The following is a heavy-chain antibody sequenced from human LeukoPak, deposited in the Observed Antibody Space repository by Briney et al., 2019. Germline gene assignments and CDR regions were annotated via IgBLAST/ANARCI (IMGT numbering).Heavy chain of an antibody. V-gene: IGHV3-7*01. Sequence: GGSLRLSCAASGFTFSSYWMRWVRQAPGKGLEWVANIKQDGSEKYYVDSVKGRFTISRDNAKNSLYLQMNSLRAEDTAVYYCARDGFYDFWSGYYPDAFDIWGQGTMVTVSS. CDR1: GFTFSSYW. J-gene: IGHJ3*02. D-gene: IGHD3-3*01. CDR3: ARDGFYDFWSGYYPDAFDI. CDR2: IKQDGSEK.